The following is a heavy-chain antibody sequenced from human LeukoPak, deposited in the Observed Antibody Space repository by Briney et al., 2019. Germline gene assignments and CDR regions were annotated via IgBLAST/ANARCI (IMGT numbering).Heavy chain of an antibody. CDR1: GFTFSSYA. CDR2: IKQDGSEK. D-gene: IGHD4-17*01. Sequence: GGSLRLSCAASGFTFSSYAMSWVRQAPGKGLEWVANIKQDGSEKYYVDSVKGRFTISRDNAKNSLYLQMNSLRAEDTAVYYCAGVQRALHGDYMDVWGKGTTVTVSS. J-gene: IGHJ6*03. CDR3: AGVQRALHGDYMDV. V-gene: IGHV3-7*01.